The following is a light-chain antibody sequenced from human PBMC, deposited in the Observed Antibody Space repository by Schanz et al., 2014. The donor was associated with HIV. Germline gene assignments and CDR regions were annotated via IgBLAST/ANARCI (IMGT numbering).Light chain of an antibody. CDR3: QQSYRTPYT. CDR1: QSISTY. J-gene: IGKJ2*01. Sequence: EIQMTQSPSSLFASVGDRVTITCRASQSISTYLNWYQQKPGKAPKVLIYGASNLESGAPSRFSGSGSGTRFSLTISSLQPDDLATYFCQQSYRTPYTFGPGTKVEIK. CDR2: GAS. V-gene: IGKV1-39*01.